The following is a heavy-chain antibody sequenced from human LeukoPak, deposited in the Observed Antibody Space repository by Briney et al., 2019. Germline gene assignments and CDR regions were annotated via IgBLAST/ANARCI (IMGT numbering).Heavy chain of an antibody. CDR3: AKRVSYSNSAAYFDY. CDR1: GFTFSNYG. D-gene: IGHD6-6*01. CDR2: ISDSGGDT. V-gene: IGHV3-23*01. J-gene: IGHJ4*02. Sequence: GGSLRLSCTSAGFTFSNYGMAWVRQAPGKGLEWVSSISDSGGDTYYADSVKGRFTVSRDNSKNTLYLQMNSLRAEDTAVFYCAKRVSYSNSAAYFDYWGQGTLVTVSS.